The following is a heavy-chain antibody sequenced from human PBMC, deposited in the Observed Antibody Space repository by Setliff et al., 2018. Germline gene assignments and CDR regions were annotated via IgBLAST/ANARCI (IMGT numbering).Heavy chain of an antibody. Sequence: SETLSLTCTVSGASISTYYWSWIRQPPGKGLEWIGYIYYSGSTNYNPSLKSRVTISVDTSKNQFALKLSSVTAADTAVYYCARDRGHGYGGLDIWGQGTMVTVSS. CDR1: GASISTYY. CDR3: ARDRGHGYGGLDI. D-gene: IGHD4-17*01. CDR2: IYYSGST. J-gene: IGHJ3*02. V-gene: IGHV4-59*01.